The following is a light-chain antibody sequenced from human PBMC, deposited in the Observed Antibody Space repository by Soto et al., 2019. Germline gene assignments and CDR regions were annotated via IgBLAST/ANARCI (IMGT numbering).Light chain of an antibody. J-gene: IGKJ4*01. CDR1: QSVGSS. V-gene: IGKV3-11*01. CDR2: DAS. Sequence: EIVLKQSPATLSLSPGERATLSCRASQSVGSSLAWYQQKRGQAPRLLIYDASKRATGTPARISGSGSGTDFTLTISSLEPEDFAVYYCQQRINWLTFGGGTEVEIK. CDR3: QQRINWLT.